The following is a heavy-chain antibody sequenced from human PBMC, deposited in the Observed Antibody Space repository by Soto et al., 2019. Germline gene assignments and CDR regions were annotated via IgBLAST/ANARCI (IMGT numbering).Heavy chain of an antibody. CDR2: IYNSGNT. CDR1: GASTVSHYH. CDR3: ALALGPTTGPDY. Sequence: QVQLQESGPGLVKPSQTLSLTCSVSGASTVSHYHWTWIRQPRGKGLEWMGYIYNSGNTFYNPSLTSRLSISMDTSGNQFSLELRSMTAADTAVYYCALALGPTTGPDYWGQGTLVTVSS. J-gene: IGHJ4*02. V-gene: IGHV4-31*02. D-gene: IGHD1-26*01.